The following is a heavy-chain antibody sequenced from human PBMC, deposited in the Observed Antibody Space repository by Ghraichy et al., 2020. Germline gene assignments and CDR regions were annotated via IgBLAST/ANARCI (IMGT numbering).Heavy chain of an antibody. CDR3: ARSHSGSYVDYYYYYGMDV. CDR1: GGSISSYY. CDR2: IYYSGST. Sequence: SETLSLTCTVSGGSISSYYWSWIRQPPGKGLEWIGYIYYSGSTNYNPSLKSRVTISVDTSKNQFSLKLSSVTAADTAVYYCARSHSGSYVDYYYYYGMDVWGQGTTVTVSS. J-gene: IGHJ6*02. D-gene: IGHD3-10*01. V-gene: IGHV4-59*01.